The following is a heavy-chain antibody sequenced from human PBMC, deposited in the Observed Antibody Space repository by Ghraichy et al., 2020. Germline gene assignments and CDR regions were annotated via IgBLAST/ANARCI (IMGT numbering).Heavy chain of an antibody. CDR1: GFTFSDHY. CDR3: ARTGSYSDY. J-gene: IGHJ4*02. CDR2: TRNKANSYTT. V-gene: IGHV3-72*01. Sequence: GGSLRLSCAASGFTFSDHYMDWVRQAPGKGLEWVGRTRNKANSYTTEYAASVKGRFTISRDDSKNSLYLQMNSLKTEDTAVYYCARTGSYSDYWGQGTLVTVSS. D-gene: IGHD1-26*01.